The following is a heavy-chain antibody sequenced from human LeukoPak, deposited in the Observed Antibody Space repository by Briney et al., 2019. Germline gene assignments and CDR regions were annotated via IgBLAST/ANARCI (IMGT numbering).Heavy chain of an antibody. V-gene: IGHV4-34*01. CDR3: AGRDTAMGIDY. Sequence: SETLSLTCAVYGGSFSGYYLSWIRQPPGKGLEWIGEINHSGSTNYNPSLKSRVAISVDTSKNQFSLKLSSVTAADTAVYYCAGRDTAMGIDYWGQGTLVTVSS. D-gene: IGHD5-18*01. J-gene: IGHJ4*02. CDR2: INHSGST. CDR1: GGSFSGYY.